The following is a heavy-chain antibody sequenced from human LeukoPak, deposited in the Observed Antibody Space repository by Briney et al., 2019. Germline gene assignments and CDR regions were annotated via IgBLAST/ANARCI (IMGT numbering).Heavy chain of an antibody. V-gene: IGHV3-23*01. D-gene: IGHD6-13*01. Sequence: PGGSLRLSCAASGFIFSNYGMNWVRQAPGKGLEWVAAISASGSATSYADSVRGRFTISRDNSKNTLYLQMNSLRAEDTAVYYCAKGVSSPLYYFDYWGQGTLVTVSS. CDR1: GFIFSNYG. J-gene: IGHJ4*02. CDR3: AKGVSSPLYYFDY. CDR2: ISASGSAT.